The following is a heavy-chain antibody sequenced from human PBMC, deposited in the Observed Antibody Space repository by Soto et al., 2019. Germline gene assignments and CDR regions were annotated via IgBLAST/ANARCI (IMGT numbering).Heavy chain of an antibody. CDR3: AREEFEYRGYDDRFDP. V-gene: IGHV1-2*04. D-gene: IGHD5-12*01. CDR2: INPNSGGT. Sequence: EASVKVSCKASGYTFTGYYMHWVRQAPGQGLEWMGWINPNSGGTNYAQKFQGWVTMTRDTSISTAYMELSRLRSDDPAVYYCAREEFEYRGYDDRFDPWGQGTQVTVSS. J-gene: IGHJ5*02. CDR1: GYTFTGYY.